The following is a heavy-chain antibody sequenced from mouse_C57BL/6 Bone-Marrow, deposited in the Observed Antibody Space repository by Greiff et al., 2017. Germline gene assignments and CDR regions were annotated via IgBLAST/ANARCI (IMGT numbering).Heavy chain of an antibody. CDR2: IWSGGST. V-gene: IGHV2-2*01. J-gene: IGHJ1*03. D-gene: IGHD1-1*01. CDR3: ARRPYCGSSYWYFDV. Sequence: QVQLQQSGPGLVQPSQSLSITCTASGFSLTSYGVHWVRQSPGKGLEWLGVIWSGGSTDYNAAFISSLSISKDNSKSQDIFKMNSHQADDTPIYYCARRPYCGSSYWYFDVWGTGTTVTVSS. CDR1: GFSLTSYG.